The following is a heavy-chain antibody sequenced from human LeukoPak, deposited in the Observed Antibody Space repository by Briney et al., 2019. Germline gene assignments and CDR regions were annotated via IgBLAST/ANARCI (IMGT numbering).Heavy chain of an antibody. CDR3: ARVFEVGASIIYAFDI. J-gene: IGHJ3*02. CDR2: IHYSGST. CDR1: GGSISSYY. Sequence: KPSETLSLTCTVSGGSISSYYWSWIRQPPGKGLEWIGNIHYSGSTNYNPSLKSRLTILVDTSKNQFSLKLSSVTAADTAVYYCARVFEVGASIIYAFDIWGQGTMVTVSS. D-gene: IGHD1-26*01. V-gene: IGHV4-59*01.